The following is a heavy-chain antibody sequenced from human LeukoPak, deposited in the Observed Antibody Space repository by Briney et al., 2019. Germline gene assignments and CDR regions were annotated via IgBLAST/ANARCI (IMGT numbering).Heavy chain of an antibody. CDR2: ISAYNGNT. CDR3: ARDRSLQQLVQPFDY. V-gene: IGHV1-18*01. CDR1: GYTFTSYG. D-gene: IGHD6-13*01. J-gene: IGHJ4*02. Sequence: ASVEVSCKASGYTFTSYGISWVRQAPGQGLEWMGWISAYNGNTNYAQKLQGRVTMTTDTSTSTAYMELRSLRSDDTAVYYRARDRSLQQLVQPFDYWGQGTLVTVSS.